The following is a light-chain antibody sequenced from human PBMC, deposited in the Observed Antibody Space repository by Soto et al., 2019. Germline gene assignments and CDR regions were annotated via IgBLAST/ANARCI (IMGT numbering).Light chain of an antibody. J-gene: IGKJ1*01. Sequence: EIVLTQSPATLSLSPGERATLSCRASQSVSTFLAWYQHKPVQAPRLLIYIASRRAACIPDRFSGSGSGTEFTLTISILEPEDFAVYFFHQYGSPPQTFARGTKVDIK. CDR3: HQYGSPPQT. CDR1: QSVSTF. CDR2: IAS. V-gene: IGKV3-20*01.